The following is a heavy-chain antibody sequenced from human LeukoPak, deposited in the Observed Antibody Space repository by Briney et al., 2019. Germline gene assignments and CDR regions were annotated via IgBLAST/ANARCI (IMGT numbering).Heavy chain of an antibody. CDR1: GYTFTSYD. J-gene: IGHJ5*02. Sequence: ASVKVSCKASGYTFTSYDINWVRQATGQGLEWMGWMNPNSGNTGYAQKFQGRVTMTRNTSISTAYMELSSLRSEDTAVYYCARGRGTTVTTSSRFNWFDPWGQGTLVTVSS. CDR3: ARGRGTTVTTSSRFNWFDP. D-gene: IGHD4-17*01. CDR2: MNPNSGNT. V-gene: IGHV1-8*01.